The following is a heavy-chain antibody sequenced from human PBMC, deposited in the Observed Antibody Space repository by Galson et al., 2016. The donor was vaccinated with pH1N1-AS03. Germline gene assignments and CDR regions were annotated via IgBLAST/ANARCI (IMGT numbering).Heavy chain of an antibody. J-gene: IGHJ3*02. CDR2: ISANNGNT. D-gene: IGHD7-27*01. CDR1: DDTFNSHG. V-gene: IGHV1-18*01. Sequence: SVKVSCKASDDTFNSHGISWVRQAPGQGLEWMGWISANNGNTNYAQKFQGRVTMTTDTSTSTTYMELGSLRSDDTAVYYCARMGKRWGDCYDIWGQGTMVTVSS. CDR3: ARMGKRWGDCYDI.